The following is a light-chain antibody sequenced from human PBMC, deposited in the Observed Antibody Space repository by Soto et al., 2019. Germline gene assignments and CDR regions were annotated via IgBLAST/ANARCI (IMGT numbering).Light chain of an antibody. CDR1: SSGVGAYNF. J-gene: IGLJ1*01. CDR3: MSFTSSNTYV. Sequence: QSALTQPASVSGSPGQSITISCTGTSSGVGAYNFVSWYQHYPDKAPKVVIYDVANRHSGVSYRFSASKSGNTASLTISGLQAEDEADYSCMSFTSSNTYVFGTGNKLTVL. V-gene: IGLV2-14*03. CDR2: DVA.